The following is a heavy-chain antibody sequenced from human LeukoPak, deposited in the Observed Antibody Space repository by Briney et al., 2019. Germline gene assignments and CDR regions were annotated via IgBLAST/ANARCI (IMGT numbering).Heavy chain of an antibody. CDR1: GFTFSTYA. J-gene: IGHJ4*02. D-gene: IGHD6-13*01. CDR2: ISGSDGST. V-gene: IGHV3-23*01. Sequence: EGSLRLSCAASGFTFSTYAMSWVRQAPGKGLEWVSAISGSDGSTSYADSVKGRLTISRDNSKNTLYLQMNSLRAEDTAVYYCAKARSGSWFWGDCWDQGALVTVSS. CDR3: AKARSGSWFWGDC.